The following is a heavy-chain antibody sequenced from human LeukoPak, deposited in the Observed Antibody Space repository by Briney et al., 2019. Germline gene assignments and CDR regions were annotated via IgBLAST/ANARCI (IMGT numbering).Heavy chain of an antibody. Sequence: GGSLRLSCVASGFTFRSYSMHWVRQAPGKGLVWVSRIKTDGITTTYADSVKGRSTISRDNGKNTLYLQMDSLRAEDTAVYYCIRDLNWNYGDYWGQGSLVTVSS. D-gene: IGHD1-7*01. J-gene: IGHJ4*02. CDR2: IKTDGITT. CDR3: IRDLNWNYGDY. CDR1: GFTFRSYS. V-gene: IGHV3-74*01.